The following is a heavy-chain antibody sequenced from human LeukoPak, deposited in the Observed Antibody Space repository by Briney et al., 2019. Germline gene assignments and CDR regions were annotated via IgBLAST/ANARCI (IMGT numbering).Heavy chain of an antibody. CDR3: ARQSGSYVGLDY. Sequence: GESLKISCKGFGYSFMSYWIGWVRQMPGKGLEWMGIIDPDDSDTIYSPSFQGQVTISADNSISTAYLQWSSLRASDTAMYYCARQSGSYVGLDYWGQGTLVTVSS. CDR2: IDPDDSDT. V-gene: IGHV5-51*01. CDR1: GYSFMSYW. J-gene: IGHJ4*02. D-gene: IGHD1-26*01.